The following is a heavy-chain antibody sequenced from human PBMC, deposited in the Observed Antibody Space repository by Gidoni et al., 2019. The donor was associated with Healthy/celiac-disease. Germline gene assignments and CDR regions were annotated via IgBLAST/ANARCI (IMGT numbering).Heavy chain of an antibody. CDR3: ARSTGRFEL. D-gene: IGHD4-17*01. V-gene: IGHV4-34*01. J-gene: IGHJ5*02. CDR1: GGSFSGYY. Sequence: QLQQWGTGLLKPSETLSLTCAVYGGSFSGYYWSWIRQPPGKGLEWIGEINHSGSTNYNPSLKSRVTISVDTSKNQFSLKLSSVTAADTAVYYWARSTGRFELWGQGTLVTVSS. CDR2: INHSGST.